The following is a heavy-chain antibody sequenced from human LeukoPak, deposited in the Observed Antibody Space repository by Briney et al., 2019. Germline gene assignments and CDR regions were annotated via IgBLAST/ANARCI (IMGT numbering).Heavy chain of an antibody. CDR3: AANSYGTPYFDY. D-gene: IGHD5-18*01. J-gene: IGHJ4*02. CDR2: ISSSSSYI. Sequence: GGSLRLSCAASGFTFSSCSMNWVRQSPGKGLEWVSSISSSSSYIYYADSVKGRFTISRDNAKNSLYLQMNSLRAEDTAVYYCAANSYGTPYFDYWGQGTLVTVSS. V-gene: IGHV3-21*01. CDR1: GFTFSSCS.